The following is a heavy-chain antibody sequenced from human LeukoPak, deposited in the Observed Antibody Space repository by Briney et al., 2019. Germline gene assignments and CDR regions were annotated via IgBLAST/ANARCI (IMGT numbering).Heavy chain of an antibody. CDR2: INPNSGGT. CDR3: ARDTRRTSDPIQLWLFYYYGMDV. D-gene: IGHD5-18*01. J-gene: IGHJ6*02. CDR1: GYTFTGYY. Sequence: ASVRVSCKASGYTFTGYYMHWVRQAPGQGLEWMGWINPNSGGTNYAQKFQGRVTMTRDTSISTAYMELSRLRSDDTAVYYCARDTRRTSDPIQLWLFYYYGMDVWGQGTTVTVSS. V-gene: IGHV1-2*02.